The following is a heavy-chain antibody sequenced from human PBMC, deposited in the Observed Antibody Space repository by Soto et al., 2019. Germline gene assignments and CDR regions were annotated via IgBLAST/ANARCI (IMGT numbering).Heavy chain of an antibody. V-gene: IGHV3-43*01. D-gene: IGHD2-2*01. J-gene: IGHJ4*01. Sequence: PGGSLRLSCAAAGFIFDDFTMHWVRLVPGKGLQCVSYINWDGRIAMYADSVKGRFTISRDNTNNHLYLQMNSLRSDDTALYYCAKDEGAVVESPGDWGHGTLGTVSS. CDR3: AKDEGAVVESPGD. CDR2: INWDGRIA. CDR1: GFIFDDFT.